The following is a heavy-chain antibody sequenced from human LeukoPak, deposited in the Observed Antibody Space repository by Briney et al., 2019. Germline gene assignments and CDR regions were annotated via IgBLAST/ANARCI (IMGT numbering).Heavy chain of an antibody. CDR3: ARVDYYDSSVTNWFDP. J-gene: IGHJ5*02. CDR2: ISSSSSYI. V-gene: IGHV3-21*01. D-gene: IGHD3-22*01. CDR1: GFTFSSYS. Sequence: GGSLRLSCAASGFTFSSYSKNWVRQAPGKGLEWVSSISSSSSYIYYADSVKGRFIISRDNAKNSLYLQMNSLRAEDTAVYYCARVDYYDSSVTNWFDPWGQGTLVTVSS.